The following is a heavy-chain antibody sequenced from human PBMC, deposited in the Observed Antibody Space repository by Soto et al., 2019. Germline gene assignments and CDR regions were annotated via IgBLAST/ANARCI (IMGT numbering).Heavy chain of an antibody. V-gene: IGHV3-21*06. CDR3: ARDLMPNDMGLGDLAY. D-gene: IGHD3-22*01. J-gene: IGHJ4*02. Sequence: EVRLVASGGGLVKPGGSLSLSCAASGFTLNKYSLNWVRQAPGTGLEWVSSITSKTGDQYYADSVKGRVIISRDNTKNSLSLQVTSLRDEDPSVYYCARDLMPNDMGLGDLAYWCQGPLVTVSA. CDR2: ITSKTGDQ. CDR1: GFTLNKYS.